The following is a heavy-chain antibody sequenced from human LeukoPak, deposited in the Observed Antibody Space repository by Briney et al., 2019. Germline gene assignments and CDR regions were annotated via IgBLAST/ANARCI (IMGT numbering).Heavy chain of an antibody. D-gene: IGHD1-14*01. CDR1: GVTFSGYY. Sequence: SETLSLTCAVYGVTFSGYYWSWIRQPPGKGLEWIGEINHSGSTNYNPSLKSRVTISVDTSKNQFSLKLSSVTAADTAVYYCARTSPGLAFDIWGQGTMVTVSS. CDR3: ARTSPGLAFDI. V-gene: IGHV4-34*01. CDR2: INHSGST. J-gene: IGHJ3*02.